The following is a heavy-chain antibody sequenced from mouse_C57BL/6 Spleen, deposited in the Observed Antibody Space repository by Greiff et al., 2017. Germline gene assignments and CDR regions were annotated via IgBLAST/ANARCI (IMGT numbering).Heavy chain of an antibody. V-gene: IGHV1-26*01. CDR2: INPNNGGT. D-gene: IGHD2-3*01. CDR3: ASLYDRDAMDY. J-gene: IGHJ4*01. Sequence: EVQLQQSGPELVKPGASVKISCKASGYTFTDYYMNWVQQSHGKSLEWIGDINPNNGGTSYNQTFKGKATLTVDKSSSTAYIDLRSLTSENSAVYYCASLYDRDAMDYWGQGTSVTVSS. CDR1: GYTFTDYY.